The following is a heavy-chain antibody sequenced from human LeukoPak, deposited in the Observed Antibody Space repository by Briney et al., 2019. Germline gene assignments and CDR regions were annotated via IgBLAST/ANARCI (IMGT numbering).Heavy chain of an antibody. CDR1: GGTFSSYA. D-gene: IGHD7-27*01. CDR2: IIPIFGTA. V-gene: IGHV1-69*05. J-gene: IGHJ4*02. Sequence: GASVKVSCEASGGTFSSYAISWVRQAPGQGLEWMGRIIPIFGTANYAQKFQGRVTITTDESTSTAYMELSSLRSEDTAVYYCARDRNWEHQGAFDYWGQGTLVTVSS. CDR3: ARDRNWEHQGAFDY.